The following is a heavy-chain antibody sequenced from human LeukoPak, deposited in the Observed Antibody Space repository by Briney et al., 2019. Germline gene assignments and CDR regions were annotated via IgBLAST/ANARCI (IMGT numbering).Heavy chain of an antibody. D-gene: IGHD6-13*01. CDR1: GFTFSSYG. V-gene: IGHV3-30*02. CDR2: IRYDGSNK. CDR3: AKGTYTGIAAADSQFDP. J-gene: IGHJ5*02. Sequence: GGSLRLSCAASGFTFSSYGMHWVRQAPGKGLEWVAFIRYDGSNKYYADSVKGRFTISRDNSKNTLYLQMNSLRAEDTAVYYCAKGTYTGIAAADSQFDPWGQGTLVTVSS.